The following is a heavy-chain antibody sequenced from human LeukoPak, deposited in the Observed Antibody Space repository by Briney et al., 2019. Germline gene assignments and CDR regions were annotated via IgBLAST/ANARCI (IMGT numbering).Heavy chain of an antibody. D-gene: IGHD3-16*02. V-gene: IGHV3-66*01. CDR2: IYSGGRT. Sequence: TGGSLRLSCAASGFTVSRNYMSWVRQAPGKGLEWVSVIYSGGRTYYADSVKGRFTISRDNSKNTLYLQMNRLRAEDTAVYYCARDRSEIDYWGQGTLVTVSS. CDR3: ARDRSEIDY. J-gene: IGHJ4*02. CDR1: GFTVSRNY.